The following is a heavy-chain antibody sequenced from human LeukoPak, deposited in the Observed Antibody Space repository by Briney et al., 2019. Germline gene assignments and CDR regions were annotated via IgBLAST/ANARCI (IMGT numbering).Heavy chain of an antibody. J-gene: IGHJ4*02. CDR2: IWYDGSNK. Sequence: GGSLRLSCAASGFTFSSYGMHGLRQAPGKGLEWVAVIWYDGSNKYYAASVKGRFTISRDNSKNTLYLQMNSLRAEDTAVYYCARAGNFDYWGQGTLVTVSS. CDR3: ARAGNFDY. D-gene: IGHD1-26*01. CDR1: GFTFSSYG. V-gene: IGHV3-33*01.